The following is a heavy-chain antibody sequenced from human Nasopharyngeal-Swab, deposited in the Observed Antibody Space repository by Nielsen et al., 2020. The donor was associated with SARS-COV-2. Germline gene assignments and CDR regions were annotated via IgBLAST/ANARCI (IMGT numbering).Heavy chain of an antibody. Sequence: WIRQPPGKGLEWIGSIYYSGSTYYNPSLKSRVTISVDTSKNQFSLKLSSVTAADTAVYYCASSIRYSGYDLGFDCWGQGTLVTVSS. D-gene: IGHD5-12*01. V-gene: IGHV4-39*07. CDR3: ASSIRYSGYDLGFDC. CDR2: IYYSGST. J-gene: IGHJ4*02.